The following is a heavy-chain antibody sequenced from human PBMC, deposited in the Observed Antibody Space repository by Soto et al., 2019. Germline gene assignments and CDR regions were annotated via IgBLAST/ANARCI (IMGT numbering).Heavy chain of an antibody. CDR3: ARDPADYYGSGSYPYPYGMDV. V-gene: IGHV5-51*01. CDR1: GYTFTNYW. D-gene: IGHD3-10*01. J-gene: IGHJ6*02. CDR2: IYPGDSDT. Sequence: GESLKISCKGSGYTFTNYWIGWVRQMPGKGLEWMGIIYPGDSDTKYNPSFQGHVTISADKSITTAYLQWSSLKASDTAIYYCARDPADYYGSGSYPYPYGMDVWGQGTTVTVSS.